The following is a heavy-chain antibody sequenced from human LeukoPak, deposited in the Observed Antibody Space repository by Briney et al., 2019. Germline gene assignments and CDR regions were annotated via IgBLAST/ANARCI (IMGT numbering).Heavy chain of an antibody. CDR3: ANLVVTEHGAFDI. J-gene: IGHJ3*02. Sequence: GGSLRLSCAASGFTFSSYGMHWVRQAPGEGLEWVAFIRYDGSNKYYADSVKGRFTISRDNSKNTLYLQMNSLRAEDTAVYYCANLVVTEHGAFDIWGQGTMVTVSS. CDR2: IRYDGSNK. V-gene: IGHV3-30*02. CDR1: GFTFSSYG. D-gene: IGHD2-21*02.